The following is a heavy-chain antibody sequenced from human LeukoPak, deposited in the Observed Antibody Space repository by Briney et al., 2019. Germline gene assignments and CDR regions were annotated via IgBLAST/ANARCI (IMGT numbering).Heavy chain of an antibody. D-gene: IGHD2-2*01. J-gene: IGHJ4*02. V-gene: IGHV3-23*01. Sequence: PGGSLRLSCAASGFTFSSYAMSWVRQAPGKGLEWVSAISGSGGSTYYADSVKGRFTISRDNSKNTLYLQMNSLRAEDTAVYYCAKAKTIVVVPAGVIDYWGQGTLVTVSS. CDR2: ISGSGGST. CDR3: AKAKTIVVVPAGVIDY. CDR1: GFTFSSYA.